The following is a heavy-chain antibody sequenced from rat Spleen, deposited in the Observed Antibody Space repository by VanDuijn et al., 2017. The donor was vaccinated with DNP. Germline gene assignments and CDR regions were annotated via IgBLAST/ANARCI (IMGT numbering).Heavy chain of an antibody. CDR1: GFTFNNYW. V-gene: IGHV5-20*01. Sequence: EVQLVESGGGLVQPERSIKVSCVASGFTFNNYWMTWIRQAPKKGLEWVATISYDGSSTYYRDSVKGRFTISRDNAKSTLYLQRDSLRSEDTATFYCTTDFERGYWGQGVMVTVSS. J-gene: IGHJ2*01. CDR2: ISYDGSST. CDR3: TTDFERGY. D-gene: IGHD1-11*01.